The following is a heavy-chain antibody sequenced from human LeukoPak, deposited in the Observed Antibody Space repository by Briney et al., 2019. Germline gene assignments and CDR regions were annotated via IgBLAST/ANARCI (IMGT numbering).Heavy chain of an antibody. CDR1: GGSISSSSYY. Sequence: SETLSLTCTVSGGSISSSSYYWGWIRQPPGKGLEWIGSNYYSGSTYYNPSLKSRVTISVDTSKNQFSLKLSSVTAADTAVYYCARRGIAAPFDPWGQGTLVTVSS. J-gene: IGHJ5*02. CDR2: NYYSGST. D-gene: IGHD6-13*01. V-gene: IGHV4-39*01. CDR3: ARRGIAAPFDP.